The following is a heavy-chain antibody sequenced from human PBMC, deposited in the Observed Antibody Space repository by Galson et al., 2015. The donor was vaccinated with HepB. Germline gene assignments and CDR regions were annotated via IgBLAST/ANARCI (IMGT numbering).Heavy chain of an antibody. CDR1: GYSFTSCW. CDR2: IDPSDSYT. D-gene: IGHD2-2*01. CDR3: ATSVVPAGWFDP. Sequence: QSGAEVKKPGESLRISCKGSGYSFTSCWISWVRQMPGKGLEWMGRIDPSDSYTNYSPSFQGHVTISADKSISTAYLQWSSLKASDTAMYYCATSVVPAGWFDPWGQGTLVTVSS. J-gene: IGHJ5*02. V-gene: IGHV5-10-1*01.